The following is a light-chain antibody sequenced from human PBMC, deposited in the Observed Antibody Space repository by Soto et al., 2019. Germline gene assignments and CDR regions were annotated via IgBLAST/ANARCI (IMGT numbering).Light chain of an antibody. Sequence: EIVLTQSPGTLSLSLGESAPLSCRASQSVTSAYLAWYQQKPGQAPRLLIYAATIGAGGAPRWFSGSGCGAVCIIISSLLAYDDFALYCRQYCSSTGTFGQGTKVDIK. J-gene: IGKJ1*01. V-gene: IGKV3-20*01. CDR1: QSVTSAY. CDR2: AAT. CDR3: QYCSSTGT.